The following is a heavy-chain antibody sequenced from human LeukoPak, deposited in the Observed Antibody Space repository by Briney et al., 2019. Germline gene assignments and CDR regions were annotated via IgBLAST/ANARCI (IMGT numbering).Heavy chain of an antibody. D-gene: IGHD6-13*01. Sequence: SETLSLTCAVYGGSFSGYYWSWIRQPPGKGLEWIGEINHSGSTNYNPSLKSRVTISVDTSKNQFSLKLSSVTAADTAVYYCARGIAAAEAWGQGTLATVSS. CDR2: INHSGST. V-gene: IGHV4-34*01. CDR1: GGSFSGYY. J-gene: IGHJ4*02. CDR3: ARGIAAAEA.